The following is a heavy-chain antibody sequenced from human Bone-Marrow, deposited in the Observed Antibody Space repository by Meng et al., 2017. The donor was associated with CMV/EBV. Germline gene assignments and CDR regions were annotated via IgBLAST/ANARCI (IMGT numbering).Heavy chain of an antibody. CDR1: GLTFDDYA. CDR2: ISWNSGRI. Sequence: SLKISCAASGLTFDDYAMHWVRQAPGKGLEWVSGISWNSGRIGYAGSVKGRFTISRDNVKNSLYLQMNSLRAEDTAFYYCAKDLRSAIDGGAFEIWGQGTMVTV. D-gene: IGHD3-16*01. CDR3: AKDLRSAIDGGAFEI. V-gene: IGHV3-9*01. J-gene: IGHJ3*02.